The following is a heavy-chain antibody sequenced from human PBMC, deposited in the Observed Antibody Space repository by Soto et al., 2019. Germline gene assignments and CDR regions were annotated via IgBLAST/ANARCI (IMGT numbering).Heavy chain of an antibody. CDR1: GLTFNRYW. D-gene: IGHD2-15*01. Sequence: GGSLRLSCAASGLTFNRYWMHWVRHAPGKGLVWVSHINTDGTNSNYADSVKGRFTISRDNAKSTLFLQMNSLRDEDTAVYYCAREFCSGGNCYTYYFDPWGQGIPVTVSS. V-gene: IGHV3-74*01. CDR2: INTDGTNS. CDR3: AREFCSGGNCYTYYFDP. J-gene: IGHJ5*02.